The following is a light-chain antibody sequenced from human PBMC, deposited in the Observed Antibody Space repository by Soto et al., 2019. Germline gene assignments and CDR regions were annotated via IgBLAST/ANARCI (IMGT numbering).Light chain of an antibody. CDR2: DAS. Sequence: DIPMTQSPSTLSASVGDGVTITYRASQSISSWLAWYQQKPGKAPKIMIYDASSLESGVPSRLSGSGSGTEFTLTISSLQPDDVATYYCQHYNSYSEALGQGTKVDIK. J-gene: IGKJ1*01. V-gene: IGKV1-5*01. CDR1: QSISSW. CDR3: QHYNSYSEA.